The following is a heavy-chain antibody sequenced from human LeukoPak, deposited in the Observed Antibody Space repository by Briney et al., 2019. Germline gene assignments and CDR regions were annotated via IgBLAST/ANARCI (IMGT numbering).Heavy chain of an antibody. D-gene: IGHD2-15*01. J-gene: IGHJ4*02. CDR3: ATDHVPEGGWKYFDN. CDR2: IIPMFGTP. Sequence: GASVKVSCEASGGSFSRYGISWLRQARGLGLEWMGGIIPMFGTPNYPQKLKGRVTITANESTGTAYMELSSLRSEDTAIYYCATDHVPEGGWKYFDNWGQGTLVTVSS. V-gene: IGHV1-69*01. CDR1: GGSFSRYG.